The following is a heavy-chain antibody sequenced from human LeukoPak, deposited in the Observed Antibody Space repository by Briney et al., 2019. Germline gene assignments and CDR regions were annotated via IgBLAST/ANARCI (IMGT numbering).Heavy chain of an antibody. CDR2: INHSGST. D-gene: IGHD3-16*02. CDR1: GGSFSGYY. V-gene: IGHV4-34*01. CDR3: ARGRRMITFGGVIVMYAFDI. Sequence: SETLSLTCAVYGGSFSGYYWSWIRQPPGKGLEWIGEINHSGSTNYNPSLKSRVTISVDTSKNQFSLKLGSVTAADTAVYYCARGRRMITFGGVIVMYAFDIWGQGTMVTVSS. J-gene: IGHJ3*02.